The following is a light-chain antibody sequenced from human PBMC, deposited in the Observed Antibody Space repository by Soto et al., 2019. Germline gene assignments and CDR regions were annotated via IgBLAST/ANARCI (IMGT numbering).Light chain of an antibody. CDR2: GES. CDR1: QSISNY. J-gene: IGKJ2*01. V-gene: IGKV1-39*01. Sequence: DIQMTQSPSSLSASVGDRVTTTCRASQSISNYLNWYQQTPGKAPKRLIYGESSLQSGVPSRFSGSGSGTDFTLTISSLQPEDCATYYCQQCYSPPYTFGQGTKVDSK. CDR3: QQCYSPPYT.